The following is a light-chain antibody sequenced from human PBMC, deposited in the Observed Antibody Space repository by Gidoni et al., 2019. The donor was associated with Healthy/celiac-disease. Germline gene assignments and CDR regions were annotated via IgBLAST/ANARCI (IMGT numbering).Light chain of an antibody. CDR1: QSISSL. J-gene: IGKJ2*01. V-gene: IGKV1-5*03. CDR3: KQYNSYSGT. CDR2: KAS. Sequence: IQITQSPSTLSASVGDRFTITCRASQSISSLLDWYQQKPGKAPKLLIYKASSLESGVPSRFSGSGSGKEFTLNISRLQPDDFATYYCKQYNSYSGTFGQGTKLEIK.